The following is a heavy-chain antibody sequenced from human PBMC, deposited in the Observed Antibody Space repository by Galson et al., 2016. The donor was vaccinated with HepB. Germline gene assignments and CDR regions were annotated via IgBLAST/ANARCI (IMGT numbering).Heavy chain of an antibody. CDR1: GFIVSGNY. J-gene: IGHJ6*02. CDR3: AKALTVRGILNVYALDV. D-gene: IGHD5/OR15-5a*01. V-gene: IGHV3-66*01. CDR2: IYPAGDT. Sequence: SLRLSCAASGFIVSGNYMSWVRQGPGKRLERVAIIYPAGDTYYAESVKDRFTISRDSDKNILYLHMNNLGPRDTGVYYCAKALTVRGILNVYALDVWGQGTTVTVS.